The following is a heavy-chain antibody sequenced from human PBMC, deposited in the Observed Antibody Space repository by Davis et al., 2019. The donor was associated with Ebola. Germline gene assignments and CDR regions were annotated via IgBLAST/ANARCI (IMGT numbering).Heavy chain of an antibody. D-gene: IGHD2-15*01. CDR2: IYSGGST. Sequence: GGSLRLSCAASGFTVSSNYMSWVRQAPGKGLEWVSVIYSGGSTYYADSVKGRFTISRDNSKNTLYLQMNSLRAEDTAVYYCARGYCSGGSCFVYYYYGMDVWGQGTTVTVSS. CDR3: ARGYCSGGSCFVYYYYGMDV. J-gene: IGHJ6*02. CDR1: GFTVSSNY. V-gene: IGHV3-53*05.